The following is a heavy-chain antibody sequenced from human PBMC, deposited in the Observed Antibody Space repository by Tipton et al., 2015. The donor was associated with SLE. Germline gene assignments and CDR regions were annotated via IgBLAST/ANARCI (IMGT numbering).Heavy chain of an antibody. Sequence: SLRLSCAASGFTVSSNYMSWVRQAPGKGLEWVSVIYSGGSTYYADSVKGRFTISRDNSKNTLYLQMNSLRAEDTAVYYCAREGPVGATRGNYYYGMDVWGQGTTGTVSS. CDR2: IYSGGST. V-gene: IGHV3-53*05. CDR1: GFTVSSNY. J-gene: IGHJ6*02. CDR3: AREGPVGATRGNYYYGMDV. D-gene: IGHD1-26*01.